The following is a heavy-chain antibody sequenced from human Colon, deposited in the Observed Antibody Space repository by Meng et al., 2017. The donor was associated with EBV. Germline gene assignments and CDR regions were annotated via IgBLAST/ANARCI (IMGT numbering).Heavy chain of an antibody. Sequence: QLQLQESGPGLVKPSETLSLTCTVSGGSISGSNYYWGWIRQPPGKGLEWIGYIYYSGSTYYNPSLRSRVAISIDTSKNQFSLKLTSVTAADTAVYFCARTNYGDYNWFDPWGQGTLVTVSS. CDR2: IYYSGST. J-gene: IGHJ5*02. CDR1: GGSISGSNYY. D-gene: IGHD4-17*01. CDR3: ARTNYGDYNWFDP. V-gene: IGHV4-31*03.